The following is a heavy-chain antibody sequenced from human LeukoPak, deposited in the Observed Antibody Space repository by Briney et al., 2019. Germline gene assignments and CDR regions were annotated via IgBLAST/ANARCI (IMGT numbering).Heavy chain of an antibody. CDR2: IWYDGSNK. D-gene: IGHD3-9*01. CDR1: GFTFSSYG. V-gene: IGHV3-33*01. Sequence: GGSLRLSCAASGFTFSSYGMHWVRQAPGKGLEWVAVIWYDGSNKYYADSVKGRFTISRDNSKNTLYLQMNSLRAEDTAVYYCASSVLRYFDWPMPLRYWGQGTLVTVSS. CDR3: ASSVLRYFDWPMPLRY. J-gene: IGHJ4*02.